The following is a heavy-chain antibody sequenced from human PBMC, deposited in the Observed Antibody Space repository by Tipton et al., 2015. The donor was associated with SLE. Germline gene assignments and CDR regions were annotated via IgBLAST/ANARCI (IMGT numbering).Heavy chain of an antibody. V-gene: IGHV4-59*01. Sequence: TLSLTCTVSGASISGYYWSWIRQPPGKGLEWIGYIYYSGNTNYNPSLKSRVTMSIDTSMTQVSLKLSSVTAADTAVYYCARNRYRGYAAETNYYNYYYLDVWGEGTTVTVSS. D-gene: IGHD5-12*01. J-gene: IGHJ6*03. CDR2: IYYSGNT. CDR1: GASISGYY. CDR3: ARNRYRGYAAETNYYNYYYLDV.